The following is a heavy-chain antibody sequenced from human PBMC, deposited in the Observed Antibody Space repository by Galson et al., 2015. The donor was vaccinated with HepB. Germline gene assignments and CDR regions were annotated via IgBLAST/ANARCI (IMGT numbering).Heavy chain of an antibody. Sequence: SLRLSCAASGFTFSSYSMNWVRQAPGKGLEWVSAISGSGGSTYYADSVKGRFTISRDNSKNTLYLQMNSLRAEDTAVYYCAKLGGNTSPNDYFDYWGQGTLVTVSS. J-gene: IGHJ4*02. V-gene: IGHV3-23*01. CDR1: GFTFSSYS. CDR2: ISGSGGST. CDR3: AKLGGNTSPNDYFDY. D-gene: IGHD3-16*01.